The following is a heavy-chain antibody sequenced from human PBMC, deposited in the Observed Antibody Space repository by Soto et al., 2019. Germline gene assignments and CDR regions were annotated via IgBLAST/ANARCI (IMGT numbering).Heavy chain of an antibody. CDR1: GYTFTSYA. D-gene: IGHD6-13*01. V-gene: IGHV7-4-1*01. J-gene: IGHJ4*02. CDR3: ARDPTAAAGPVPDY. CDR2: INTNTGNP. Sequence: ASVKVSCKASGYTFTSYAMNWVRQAPGQGLEWMGWINTNTGNPTYAQGFTGRFVFSLDTSVSTAYLQICSLKAEDTAVYYCARDPTAAAGPVPDYWGQGTLVTVSS.